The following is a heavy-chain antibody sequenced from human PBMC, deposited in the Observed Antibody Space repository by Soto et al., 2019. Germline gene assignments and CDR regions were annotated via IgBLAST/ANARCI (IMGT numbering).Heavy chain of an antibody. D-gene: IGHD1-26*01. Sequence: SETLSLTCAVYGGSFSPSFCSWIRQPPGKGLEWIGEINRGGGTIYNPSLKSRVTISGDTSNSHFSLHLTSVTAADTAVYYCAREGGSGSPDWYFNVWGRGTLVTVSS. J-gene: IGHJ2*01. CDR2: INRGGGT. CDR1: GGSFSPSF. CDR3: AREGGSGSPDWYFNV. V-gene: IGHV4-34*01.